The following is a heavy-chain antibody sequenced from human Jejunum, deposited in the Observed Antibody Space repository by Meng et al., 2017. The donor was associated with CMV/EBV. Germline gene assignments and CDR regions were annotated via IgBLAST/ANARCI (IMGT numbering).Heavy chain of an antibody. Sequence: VSSTYMTWVRQAPGKGLEWVSIIYSGDTTSYADSVKGRFTISRDNSKNTLSLQMNSLRAEDTAVYYCARLRVSCSSTSCYPNWFDPWGQGTLVTVSS. CDR1: VSSTY. CDR3: ARLRVSCSSTSCYPNWFDP. J-gene: IGHJ5*02. CDR2: IYSGDTT. V-gene: IGHV3-53*01. D-gene: IGHD2-2*01.